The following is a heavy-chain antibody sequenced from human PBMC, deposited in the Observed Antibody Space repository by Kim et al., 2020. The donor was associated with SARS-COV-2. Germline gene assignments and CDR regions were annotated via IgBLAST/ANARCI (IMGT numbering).Heavy chain of an antibody. Sequence: GEGRFTISRDKSKNTLYLQMNSLRAEDTAVYYCARGRGYYYDSSGIFDYWGQGTLVTVSS. D-gene: IGHD3-22*01. V-gene: IGHV3-30*01. J-gene: IGHJ4*02. CDR3: ARGRGYYYDSSGIFDY.